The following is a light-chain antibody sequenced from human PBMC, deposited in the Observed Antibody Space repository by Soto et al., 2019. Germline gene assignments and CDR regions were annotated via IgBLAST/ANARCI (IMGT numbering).Light chain of an antibody. CDR1: SSNIGAGYD. CDR2: GNS. Sequence: QSVLTQPPSVSGAPGQRVTISCTGSSSNIGAGYDVHWYQQLPGTAPKLLIYGNSNRPSGVPDRFSGSKSGNMASLTVSGLQAEDEADYYCISHVGHSNVFGTGTKLTVL. CDR3: ISHVGHSNV. J-gene: IGLJ1*01. V-gene: IGLV1-40*01.